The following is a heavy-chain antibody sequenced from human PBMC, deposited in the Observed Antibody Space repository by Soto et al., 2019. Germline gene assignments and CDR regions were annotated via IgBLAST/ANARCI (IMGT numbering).Heavy chain of an antibody. D-gene: IGHD6-13*01. CDR1: GYIFINYY. V-gene: IGHV1-46*01. CDR2: INPNGGST. J-gene: IGHJ4*02. CDR3: ARDLAAADY. Sequence: QVHLVQSGAEVKKPGASVKVSCKASGYIFINYYIHWVRQAPGQGLEWIGIINPNGGSTNYAQKFRGRVPMARETSPSTVSLGLSSLRSDDTAVYYCARDLAAADYWGRGTLVTVSS.